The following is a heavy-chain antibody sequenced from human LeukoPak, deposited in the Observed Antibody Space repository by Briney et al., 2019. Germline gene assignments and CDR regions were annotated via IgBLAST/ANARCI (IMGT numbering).Heavy chain of an antibody. Sequence: GGSLKLSCAASGFTFSGSAMHWVRQASGKGLEWVGRIRSKANSYATAYAASVKGRFTISRDNSKNTLYLQMGSLRAEDMAVYYCARANYYDSSGYYSPPTYYFDYWGQGTLVTVSS. CDR3: ARANYYDSSGYYSPPTYYFDY. J-gene: IGHJ4*02. V-gene: IGHV3-73*01. CDR2: IRSKANSYAT. D-gene: IGHD3-22*01. CDR1: GFTFSGSA.